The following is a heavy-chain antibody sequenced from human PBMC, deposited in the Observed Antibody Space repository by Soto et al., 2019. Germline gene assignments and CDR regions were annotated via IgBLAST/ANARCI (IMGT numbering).Heavy chain of an antibody. J-gene: IGHJ4*02. V-gene: IGHV3-23*01. Sequence: GSLRLSCAASGFTFSSYAMSWVRQAPGKGLEWVSALSNGGGSKYYADSVKGRFTISRDNSKDTLYLQMDSVRAEDTAVYYCAKERTIDYWGQGTLVTVSS. D-gene: IGHD1-7*01. CDR2: LSNGGGSK. CDR1: GFTFSSYA. CDR3: AKERTIDY.